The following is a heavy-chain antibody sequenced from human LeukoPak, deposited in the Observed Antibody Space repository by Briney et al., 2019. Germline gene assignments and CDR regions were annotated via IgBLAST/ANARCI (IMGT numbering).Heavy chain of an antibody. J-gene: IGHJ4*02. CDR1: GGSFSGYY. CDR3: ARAQATVTRGPFDY. Sequence: SETLSLTCAVYGGSFSGYYWSWIRQPPGKGLXXXXXINHSGSTNYNPSLKSRVTISVDTSKNQFSLKLSSVTAADTAVYYCARAQATVTRGPFDYWGQGTLVTVSS. CDR2: INHSGST. D-gene: IGHD4-17*01. V-gene: IGHV4-34*01.